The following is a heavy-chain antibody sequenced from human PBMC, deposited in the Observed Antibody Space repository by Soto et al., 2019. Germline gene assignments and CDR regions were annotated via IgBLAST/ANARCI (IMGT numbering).Heavy chain of an antibody. Sequence: TSETLSLTCTVSGGSISSGGYYWSWIRQHPGKGLEWIGYIYYSGSTYYNPSLKSRVTISVDTSKNQFSLKLSSVTAADTAVYYCARDSVSRITIRPYDAFDIWGQGTMVTVSS. CDR2: IYYSGST. D-gene: IGHD3-9*01. CDR1: GGSISSGGYY. V-gene: IGHV4-31*03. J-gene: IGHJ3*02. CDR3: ARDSVSRITIRPYDAFDI.